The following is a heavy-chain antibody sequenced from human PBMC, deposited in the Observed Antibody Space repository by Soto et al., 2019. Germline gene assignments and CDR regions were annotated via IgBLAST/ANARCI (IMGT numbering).Heavy chain of an antibody. J-gene: IGHJ3*02. D-gene: IGHD6-19*01. Sequence: QVQLQQWGAGLLKPSETLSLTCAVYGGSFSGYYWCWIRQPPGKGLEWIGEINHSGSTNYNPSLKSRVTMSVDTSKNRLPLKLSSVTAADTAVYYCARAAGYSSGWYGIDDAFDIWGQGTTVTVSS. CDR1: GGSFSGYY. CDR3: ARAAGYSSGWYGIDDAFDI. V-gene: IGHV4-34*01. CDR2: INHSGST.